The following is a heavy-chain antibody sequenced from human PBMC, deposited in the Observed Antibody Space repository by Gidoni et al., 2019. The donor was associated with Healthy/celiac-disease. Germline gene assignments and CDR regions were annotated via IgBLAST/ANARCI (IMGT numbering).Heavy chain of an antibody. J-gene: IGHJ3*02. CDR2: INHSGSP. CDR1: GGSFSGYY. D-gene: IGHD1-26*01. CDR3: ARWRGRGGSPRWPAFDI. V-gene: IGHV4-34*01. Sequence: QVQLQQWGAGLLKPSETLSLTCAVYGGSFSGYYWSWIRQPPGKGLEWIGEINHSGSPNYNPSLKSRVTISVDTSKNQFSLKLSSVTAADTAVYYCARWRGRGGSPRWPAFDIWGQGTMVTVSS.